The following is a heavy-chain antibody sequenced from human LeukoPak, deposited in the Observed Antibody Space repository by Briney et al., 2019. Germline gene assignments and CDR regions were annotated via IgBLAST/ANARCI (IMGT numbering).Heavy chain of an antibody. CDR2: INHSGST. V-gene: IGHV4-34*01. CDR3: ASAYYYDSSGYYYDY. J-gene: IGHJ4*02. Sequence: PSETLSLTCAVYGGSFSGYYWSWIRQPPGKGLEWIGEINHSGSTNYNPSLKSRVTISVDTSKNQFSLKLRSVTAADTAVYYCASAYYYDSSGYYYDYWGQGTLVTVSS. D-gene: IGHD3-22*01. CDR1: GGSFSGYY.